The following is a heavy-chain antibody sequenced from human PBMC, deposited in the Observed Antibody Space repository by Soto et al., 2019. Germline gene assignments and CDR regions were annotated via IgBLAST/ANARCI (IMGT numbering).Heavy chain of an antibody. J-gene: IGHJ4*02. V-gene: IGHV3-30-3*01. CDR2: MSCDGSNE. D-gene: IGHD4-17*01. Sequence: QVQLVESGGGVVQPGRSLRLSCAASGFTFSSNAMHWVRQAPGKGLEWVAVMSCDGSNEYYADSVKGRFTISRDNSKNTLYLQMNSLRAEYTAVYYCARDSILSGTTRPPPLDYWGQGTLVTVSS. CDR3: ARDSILSGTTRPPPLDY. CDR1: GFTFSSNA.